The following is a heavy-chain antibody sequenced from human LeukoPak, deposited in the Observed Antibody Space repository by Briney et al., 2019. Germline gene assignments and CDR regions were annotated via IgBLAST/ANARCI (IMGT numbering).Heavy chain of an antibody. CDR2: LHTDDSAT. CDR3: AREGHYDTRGPDY. D-gene: IGHD3-22*01. CDR1: GFTFSTYW. V-gene: IGHV3-74*01. J-gene: IGHJ4*02. Sequence: DPGGSLRLSCAASGFTFSTYWMHWVRQTPGKGLVWVSRLHTDDSATFYADSVKGRFTVSRDNPKSTLYLQMNSLTAEDTAIYYCAREGHYDTRGPDYWGQGTLVTVSS.